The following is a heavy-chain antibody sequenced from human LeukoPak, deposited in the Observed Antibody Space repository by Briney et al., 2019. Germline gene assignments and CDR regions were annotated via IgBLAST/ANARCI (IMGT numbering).Heavy chain of an antibody. J-gene: IGHJ4*02. CDR3: ARLVVPAASFDY. CDR1: GGSFSGYY. CDR2: INHSGST. Sequence: PSETLSLTCAVYGGSFSGYYWSWIRQPPGKGLEWIGEINHSGSTNCNPSLKSRVTISVDTSKNQFSLKLSSVTAADTAVYYCARLVVPAASFDYWGQRTLVTASS. D-gene: IGHD2-2*01. V-gene: IGHV4-34*01.